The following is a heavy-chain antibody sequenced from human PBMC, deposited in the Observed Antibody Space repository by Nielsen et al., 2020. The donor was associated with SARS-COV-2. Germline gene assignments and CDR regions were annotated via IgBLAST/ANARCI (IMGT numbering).Heavy chain of an antibody. CDR3: SSPTVAY. CDR1: GFTFSDYY. CDR2: IRSYANEYAT. V-gene: IGHV3-73*01. Sequence: GESLKISCAASGFTFSDYYMSWVRQASGKGLEWLGRIRSYANEYATAYAASVKGRFTISRDDSKNTAYLQMNSLKTEDTAVYYCSSPTVAYWGQGTLVTVSS. J-gene: IGHJ4*02. D-gene: IGHD4-23*01.